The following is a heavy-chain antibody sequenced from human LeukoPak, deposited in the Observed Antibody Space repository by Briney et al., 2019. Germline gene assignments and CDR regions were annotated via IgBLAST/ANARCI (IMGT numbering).Heavy chain of an antibody. CDR1: GFTFSSYS. V-gene: IGHV3-48*01. D-gene: IGHD3-10*01. CDR3: ARVGYGSGSYYHLYYYMDV. Sequence: GGSLRLSCAASGFTFSSYSMNWVRQAPGKGLEWVSYISSSSNTIYHADSVKGRFTISRDNSKNTLYLQMNSLRAEDTAVYYCARVGYGSGSYYHLYYYMDVWGKGTTVTISS. J-gene: IGHJ6*03. CDR2: ISSSSNTI.